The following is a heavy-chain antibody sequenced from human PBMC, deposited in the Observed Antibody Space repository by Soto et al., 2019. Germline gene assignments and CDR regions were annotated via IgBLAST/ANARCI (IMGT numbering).Heavy chain of an antibody. Sequence: SETLSLTCTVSGDSSVSSSSYYWGWIRQPPGKGLEWIGSIYYTGNTFYSPSFRSRLTISVDTSKSQFSLKLRSVTAADTATYYCASEVSSTDGMDVWGQGTTVTV. CDR1: GDSSVSSSSYY. D-gene: IGHD2-15*01. V-gene: IGHV4-39*01. CDR3: ASEVSSTDGMDV. CDR2: IYYTGNT. J-gene: IGHJ6*02.